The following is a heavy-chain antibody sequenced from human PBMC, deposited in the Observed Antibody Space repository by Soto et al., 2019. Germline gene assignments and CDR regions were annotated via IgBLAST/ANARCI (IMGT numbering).Heavy chain of an antibody. CDR1: GFTFSSYA. J-gene: IGHJ4*02. Sequence: EVQLLESGGGLVQPGGSLRLSCAASGFTFSSYAMSWVRQAPGKGLEWVSAISGSGGSTYYADSVKGRFTISRDNSKNTLYLQMNSMRAEDTAVYYCAIGGGYCSGGSCYELDYWGPGTLVTVSS. CDR3: AIGGGYCSGGSCYELDY. CDR2: ISGSGGST. D-gene: IGHD2-15*01. V-gene: IGHV3-23*01.